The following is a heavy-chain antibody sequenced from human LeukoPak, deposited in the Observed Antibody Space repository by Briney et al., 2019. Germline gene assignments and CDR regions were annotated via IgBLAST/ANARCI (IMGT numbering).Heavy chain of an antibody. CDR2: IRSKAYGGTT. CDR3: TSEKTTVTTYFDY. V-gene: IGHV3-49*04. CDR1: GFTFGDYA. D-gene: IGHD4-17*01. J-gene: IGHJ4*02. Sequence: PGGSLRLSCTASGFTFGDYAMSWVRQAPGKGLEGVGFIRSKAYGGTTEYAASVKGRFTISRDDSKSIAYLQMNSLKTEDTAVYYCTSEKTTVTTYFDYWGQGTLVTVSS.